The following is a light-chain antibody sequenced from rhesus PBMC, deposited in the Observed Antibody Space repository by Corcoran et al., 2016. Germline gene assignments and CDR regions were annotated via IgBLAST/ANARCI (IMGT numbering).Light chain of an antibody. Sequence: DIVMTQTPLSLPVTPGEPASISCRSSQSLLDSEDGDTYLYWYLQKPGQSPQLLIYEVSNRASGVPDRFSGSGSDTDFTLKISRGEAEDVGVYYCMQALEFPYSFGQGTKVDIK. CDR3: MQALEFPYS. CDR1: QSLLDSEDGDTY. CDR2: EVS. J-gene: IGKJ2*01. V-gene: IGKV2-104*02.